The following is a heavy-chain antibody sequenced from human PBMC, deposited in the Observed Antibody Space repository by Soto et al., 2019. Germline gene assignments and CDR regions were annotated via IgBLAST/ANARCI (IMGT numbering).Heavy chain of an antibody. J-gene: IGHJ4*02. CDR3: AREKVGTTFFDN. CDR1: GIAISRGYY. Sequence: SETLSLTCNVSGIAISRGYYWSWVRQTPGKGLEWIGSIYPSVSSYHNPSLETRLTLSIDTSKNQFTLKLASVTAADTALYYCAREKVGTTFFDNWGQGTQVTVSS. V-gene: IGHV4-38-2*02. D-gene: IGHD1-1*01. CDR2: IYPSVSS.